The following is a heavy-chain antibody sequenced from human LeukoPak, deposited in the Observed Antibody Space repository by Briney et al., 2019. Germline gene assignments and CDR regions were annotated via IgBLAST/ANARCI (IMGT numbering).Heavy chain of an antibody. CDR3: ARAKSGYVFQT. Sequence: SETLSLTCTVSGGSISSYYWSWIRQPPGKGLEWIGYIYYSGSTNYNPSLKSRVTISVDTSKNQFSLKLSSVTAADTAVYYCARAKSGYVFQTWGQGTLVTVSS. J-gene: IGHJ4*02. CDR2: IYYSGST. V-gene: IGHV4-59*01. D-gene: IGHD5-12*01. CDR1: GGSISSYY.